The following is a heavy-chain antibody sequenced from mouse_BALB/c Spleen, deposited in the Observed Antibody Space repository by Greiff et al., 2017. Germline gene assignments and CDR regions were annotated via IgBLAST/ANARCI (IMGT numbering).Heavy chain of an antibody. Sequence: EVQLVESGGGLVQPGGSMKLSCVASGFTFSSYWMSWVRQSPEKGLEWVAEIRLKSDNYATHYAVSVKGKFTISRDDSKSRLYLQMNSLRAEDTGIYYCTGTATAMDYGGQGTSVTVSS. CDR3: TGTATAMDY. D-gene: IGHD1-2*01. J-gene: IGHJ4*01. V-gene: IGHV6-6*02. CDR2: IRLKSDNYAT. CDR1: GFTFSSYW.